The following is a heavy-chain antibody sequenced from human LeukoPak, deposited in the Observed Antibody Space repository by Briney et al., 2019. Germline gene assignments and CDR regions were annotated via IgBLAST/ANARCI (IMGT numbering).Heavy chain of an antibody. CDR3: ARQVRGDGDYLPYWYFDL. D-gene: IGHD4-17*01. Sequence: SETLSLTCTVSGGSISSYYWSWIRQPAGKGLEWIGRIYNSGSTNYNPSLKSRVTMSVDTSKSQFSLKLSSVTAADTAVYYCARQVRGDGDYLPYWYFDLWGRGTLVTVSS. CDR1: GGSISSYY. CDR2: IYNSGST. J-gene: IGHJ2*01. V-gene: IGHV4-4*07.